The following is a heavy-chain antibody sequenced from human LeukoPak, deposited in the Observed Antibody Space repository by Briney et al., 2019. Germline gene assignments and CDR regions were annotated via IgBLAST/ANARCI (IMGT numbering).Heavy chain of an antibody. Sequence: GASLRLSCAASGFTFTNAWMSWVRQAPGKGLEWVANIKQDGSEKYYVDSVKGRFTISRDNAKNSLYLQMNSLRAEDTAVYYCAREGDGYNRDWGQGTLVTVSS. J-gene: IGHJ4*02. CDR2: IKQDGSEK. CDR1: GFTFTNAW. CDR3: AREGDGYNRD. D-gene: IGHD5-24*01. V-gene: IGHV3-7*01.